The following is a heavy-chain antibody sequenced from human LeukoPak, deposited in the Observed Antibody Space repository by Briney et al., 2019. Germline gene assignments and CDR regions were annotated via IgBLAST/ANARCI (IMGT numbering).Heavy chain of an antibody. J-gene: IGHJ4*02. CDR2: INHSGST. CDR3: ARGRRFDY. CDR1: GGSFSGYY. V-gene: IGHV4-34*01. Sequence: TETLSLTCAVYGGSFSGYYWSWIRQPPGKGLEWIGEINHSGSTNYNPSLKSRVTISVDTSKNQFSLKLSSVTAADTAVYYCARGRRFDYWGQGTLVTVSS.